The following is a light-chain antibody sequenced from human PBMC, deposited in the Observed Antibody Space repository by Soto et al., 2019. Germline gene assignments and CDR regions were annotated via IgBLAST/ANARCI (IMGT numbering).Light chain of an antibody. V-gene: IGKV3-15*01. J-gene: IGKJ1*01. CDR3: QQYNNWPPWT. Sequence: IVLTQSPGTLSLSPMEIATLSCRASQSVSSNLAWYQQKPGQAPRLLIYGASTRATGIPARFSGSGSGTEFTLTISSLQSEDFAVYYCQQYNNWPPWTFGQGAKVDIK. CDR1: QSVSSN. CDR2: GAS.